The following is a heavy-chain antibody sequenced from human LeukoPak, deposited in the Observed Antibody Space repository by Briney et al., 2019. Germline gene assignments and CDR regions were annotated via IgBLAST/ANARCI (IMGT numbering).Heavy chain of an antibody. Sequence: PGRSLRLSCTASGFTFGDYAMSWFRQAPGKGLEWVGFIRSKAYGGTTEYAASVKGRFTISRDDSKSIAYLQMNSLKTEDTAVYYCTRLVVRGDDAFDIWGQGTMVTVSS. CDR2: IRSKAYGGTT. J-gene: IGHJ3*02. D-gene: IGHD3-10*01. CDR1: GFTFGDYA. V-gene: IGHV3-49*03. CDR3: TRLVVRGDDAFDI.